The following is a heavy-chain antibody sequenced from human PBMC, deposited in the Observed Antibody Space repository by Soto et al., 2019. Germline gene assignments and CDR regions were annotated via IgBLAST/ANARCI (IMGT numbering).Heavy chain of an antibody. J-gene: IGHJ4*02. CDR1: GYSFTSYW. Sequence: PGESLKISCKGSGYSFTSYWISWVRQMPGKGLEWMGGIITTFGTADYAQKFQGRVTIIADKSTNTAYMELSSLRSEDTAVYYCASDPTHMAPEWGWYFDSWGQGTLVTVSS. V-gene: IGHV1-69*06. CDR2: IITTFGTA. CDR3: ASDPTHMAPEWGWYFDS. D-gene: IGHD2-21*01.